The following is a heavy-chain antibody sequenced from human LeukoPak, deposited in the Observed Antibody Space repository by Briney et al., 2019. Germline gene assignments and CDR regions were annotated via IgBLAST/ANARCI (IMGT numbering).Heavy chain of an antibody. CDR3: AKGGAQQAVYYFDY. CDR2: INGISGET. CDR1: GFSLRSYS. D-gene: IGHD6-19*01. V-gene: IGHV3-23*01. Sequence: PGGSLRLSCAASGFSLRSYSMNWVRQAPGKGLEWVSGINGISGETYYADSVKGRFTISRDNSRNTLFLQMSSLRPDDTAVYYCAKGGAQQAVYYFDYWGQGTLVTVSS. J-gene: IGHJ4*02.